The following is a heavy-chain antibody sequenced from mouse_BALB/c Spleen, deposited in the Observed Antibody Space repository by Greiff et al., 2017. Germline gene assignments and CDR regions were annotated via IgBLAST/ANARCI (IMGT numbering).Heavy chain of an antibody. CDR1: GFTFSSYA. CDR3: ARPPMGY. V-gene: IGHV5-9-3*01. Sequence: EVKLVESGGGLVQPGGSLTLSCAASGFTFSSYAMAWVRQTPGKRLEWVATISSGGSYTYYPDIVKGRFTIARDNAKNALYLQMSSLRSEATAMYYCARPPMGYRGEEDSETVSS. J-gene: IGHJ4*01. CDR2: ISSGGSYT.